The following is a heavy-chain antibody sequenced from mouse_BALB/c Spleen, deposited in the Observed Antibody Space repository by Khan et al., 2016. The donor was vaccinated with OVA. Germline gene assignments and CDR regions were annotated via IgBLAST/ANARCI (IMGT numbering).Heavy chain of an antibody. J-gene: IGHJ3*01. D-gene: IGHD2-12*01. V-gene: IGHV3-8*02. Sequence: EVQLQESGPSLVKPSQTLSLTCSVSGYSITSGYWNWIRKFPGNKLEYMGYIFYTGYTYYNQSLKSRISITRHTSKNQYYLQLSSVPAEDTATYSCESATYRYAIVYGGQGTLVTVSA. CDR1: GYSITSGY. CDR2: IFYTGYT. CDR3: ESATYRYAIVY.